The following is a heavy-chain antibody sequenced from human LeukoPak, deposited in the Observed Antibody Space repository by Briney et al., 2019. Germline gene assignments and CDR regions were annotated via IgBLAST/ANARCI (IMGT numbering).Heavy chain of an antibody. CDR3: ARPRITMVRGAPNNWFDP. V-gene: IGHV1-2*02. CDR1: GYTLTELS. Sequence: ASVKVSCKVSGYTLTELSMHWVRQAPGKGLEWMGWINPNSGGTNYAQKFQGRVTMTRDTSISTAYMELSRLRSDDTAVYYCARPRITMVRGAPNNWFDPWGQGTLVTVSS. J-gene: IGHJ5*02. CDR2: INPNSGGT. D-gene: IGHD3-10*01.